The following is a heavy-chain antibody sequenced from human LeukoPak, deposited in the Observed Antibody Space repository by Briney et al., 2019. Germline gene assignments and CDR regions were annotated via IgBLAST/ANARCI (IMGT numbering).Heavy chain of an antibody. CDR3: ASSRMAAALLPFDY. Sequence: PSETLSLTCAVSGGSISSSNWWSWVRQPPGKGLEWIGEIYHSGSTNYNPSLKSRVTISVDKSKNQFSLKLSSVTAADTAVYYCASSRMAAALLPFDYWGQGTLVTVSS. J-gene: IGHJ4*02. CDR2: IYHSGST. CDR1: GGSISSSNW. D-gene: IGHD6-13*01. V-gene: IGHV4-4*02.